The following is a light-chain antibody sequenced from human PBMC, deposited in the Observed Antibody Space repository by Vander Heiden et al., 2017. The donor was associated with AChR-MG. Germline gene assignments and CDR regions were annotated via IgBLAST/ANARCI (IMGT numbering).Light chain of an antibody. Sequence: QSVLTQPPSASGTPGQRVPPSCSGSNANIGTYTVHRYQQLPGTAPKLVIYSNNQRPPGVPDRFSGAKTGTSASLAISGLQSDDEADYFCAAWDDSLSGVIFGGGTKLTVL. CDR1: NANIGTYT. CDR3: AAWDDSLSGVI. V-gene: IGLV1-44*01. CDR2: SNN. J-gene: IGLJ2*01.